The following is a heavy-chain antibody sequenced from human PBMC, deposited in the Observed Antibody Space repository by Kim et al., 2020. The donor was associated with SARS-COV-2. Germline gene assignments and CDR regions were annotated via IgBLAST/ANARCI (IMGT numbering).Heavy chain of an antibody. CDR2: ISYDGSNK. CDR3: ARGSRYFQH. CDR1: GFTFSSYA. V-gene: IGHV3-30*04. Sequence: GGSLRLSCAASGFTFSSYAMHWVRQAPGKGLEWVAVISYDGSNKYYADSVKGRFTISRDNSKNTLYLQMNSLRAEDTAVYYCARGSRYFQHWGQGTLVTVSS. J-gene: IGHJ1*01.